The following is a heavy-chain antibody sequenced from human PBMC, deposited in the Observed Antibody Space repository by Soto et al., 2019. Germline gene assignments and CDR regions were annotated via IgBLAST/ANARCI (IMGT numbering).Heavy chain of an antibody. CDR3: ARVYDFWSGYQTPFDY. Sequence: QVQLVQSGAEVKKPGASVKVSCKASGYTFTSYGISWVRQAPGQGLEWMGWISVYNGNTNYAQKVQGRVTMTTDTSASTAYMERRSLRSDDTAVYYCARVYDFWSGYQTPFDYWGQGTLVTVSS. D-gene: IGHD3-3*01. V-gene: IGHV1-18*01. CDR1: GYTFTSYG. J-gene: IGHJ4*02. CDR2: ISVYNGNT.